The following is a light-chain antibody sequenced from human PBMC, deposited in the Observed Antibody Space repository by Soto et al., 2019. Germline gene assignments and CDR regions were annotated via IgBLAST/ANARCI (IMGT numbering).Light chain of an antibody. J-gene: IGKJ1*01. CDR2: GAS. Sequence: EIVLTPSPGTLSLSPGDRSTLSCRASQSVSSSYLAWYQQKPGQAPRLLIYGASSRATGIPDRFSGSGSGTDFTLTINSLQPDDFATYYCQHYNSYSEAFGQGTKVDNK. CDR3: QHYNSYSEA. V-gene: IGKV3-20*01. CDR1: QSVSSSY.